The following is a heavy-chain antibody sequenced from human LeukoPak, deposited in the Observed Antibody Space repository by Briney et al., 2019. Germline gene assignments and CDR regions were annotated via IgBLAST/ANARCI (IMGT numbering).Heavy chain of an antibody. J-gene: IGHJ4*02. V-gene: IGHV3-21*01. CDR1: GFTFSSYS. Sequence: PGGSLRLSCAASGFTFSSYSMNWVRQAPGKGLEWVSSISSSSSYIYYADSVKGRFTISRDNSKNTLYLQMNSLRAEDTAVYYCAKDALDILTGYYDYWGQGTLVTVSS. CDR2: ISSSSSYI. CDR3: AKDALDILTGYYDY. D-gene: IGHD3-9*01.